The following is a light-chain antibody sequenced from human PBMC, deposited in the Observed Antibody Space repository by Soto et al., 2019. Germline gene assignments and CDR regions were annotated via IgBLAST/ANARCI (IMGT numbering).Light chain of an antibody. J-gene: IGLJ3*02. CDR2: EVR. Sequence: QSALTQPASVSGSPGQSITISCSGTTNDIGGYNYVSWYQHHPGKVPKVIIYEVRNRPSGVSNRFSGSKSGNSASLTISGLQAEDEADYYCYSYTISATIVFGGGTKVTVL. V-gene: IGLV2-14*01. CDR1: TNDIGGYNY. CDR3: YSYTISATIV.